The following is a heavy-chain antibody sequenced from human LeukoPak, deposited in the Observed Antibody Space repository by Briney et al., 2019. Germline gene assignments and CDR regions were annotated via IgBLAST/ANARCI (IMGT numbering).Heavy chain of an antibody. V-gene: IGHV1-18*01. Sequence: ASVKVSCKASGYTFTTYGISWVRQAPGQGLEWMGWSSPYNGNTNYAQKLRGRVTMTTDTSTSTAYMELRSLRSDDTAVYYCARRKGQQWVNYYYYYMDVWGKGTTVTVSS. CDR3: ARRKGQQWVNYYYYYMDV. CDR1: GYTFTTYG. J-gene: IGHJ6*03. D-gene: IGHD6-19*01. CDR2: SSPYNGNT.